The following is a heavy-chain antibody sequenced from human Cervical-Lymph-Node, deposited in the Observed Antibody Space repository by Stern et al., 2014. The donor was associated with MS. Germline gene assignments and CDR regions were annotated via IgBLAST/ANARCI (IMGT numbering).Heavy chain of an antibody. CDR2: IIPIIGTA. J-gene: IGHJ6*02. V-gene: IGHV1-69*01. CDR1: GGTFNVYA. D-gene: IGHD2-15*01. CDR3: ARDGRHRDNYGLDV. Sequence: VQLVESGAEVKKPGSSVKVSCQASGGTFNVYAINWLRQAPGQGLEWMGGIIPIIGTAYYAQKFQGRVTITADESTRTSSMQLSSLRSNDTAVYYCARDGRHRDNYGLDVWGQGTTVIVSS.